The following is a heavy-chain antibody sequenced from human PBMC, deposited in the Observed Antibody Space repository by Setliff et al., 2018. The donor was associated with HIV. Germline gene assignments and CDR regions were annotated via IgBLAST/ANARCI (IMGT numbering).Heavy chain of an antibody. CDR2: IYYSGTT. J-gene: IGHJ6*03. CDR3: ASEAWTSYRSSSGYYYYYMDV. Sequence: NPSETLSLTCTVSGDSVSSASYYWSWIRPPPGKGLEWIGYIYYSGTTKYNPSLKRRVTISVDTSKNQFSLQLSPVTAADPAVYYCASEAWTSYRSSSGYYYYYMDVWGKGTTVTVSS. CDR1: GDSVSSASYY. D-gene: IGHD6-6*01. V-gene: IGHV4-61*01.